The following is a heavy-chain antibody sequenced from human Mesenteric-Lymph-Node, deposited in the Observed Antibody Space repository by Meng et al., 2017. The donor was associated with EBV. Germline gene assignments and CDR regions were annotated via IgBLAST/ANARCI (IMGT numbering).Heavy chain of an antibody. CDR1: GGSISDGSYY. D-gene: IGHD4-17*01. CDR2: VYYTGSS. Sequence: QLQGPGPGLVKPSETLSLTCTVSGGSISDGSYYWGWIRQPPGKGLEWIGNVYYTGSSFYNPTLKSRVTISVDTSKNHFSLSLSSVTAANTAIYYCARDREDVTTVFDSWGQGTLVTVSS. V-gene: IGHV4-39*07. J-gene: IGHJ4*02. CDR3: ARDREDVTTVFDS.